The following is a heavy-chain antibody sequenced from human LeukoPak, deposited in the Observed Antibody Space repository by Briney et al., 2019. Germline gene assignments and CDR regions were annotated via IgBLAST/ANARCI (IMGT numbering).Heavy chain of an antibody. V-gene: IGHV3-30-3*01. D-gene: IGHD1-26*01. Sequence: GKSLRLSCAASGFTFSSYAMHWVRQAPGKGLEWVAVISYDGSNKYYADSVKGRFTISRDNSKNTLYLQMNSLRAEDTAVYYCASIDGQPDYWGQGTLVTVSS. CDR1: GFTFSSYA. CDR3: ASIDGQPDY. J-gene: IGHJ4*02. CDR2: ISYDGSNK.